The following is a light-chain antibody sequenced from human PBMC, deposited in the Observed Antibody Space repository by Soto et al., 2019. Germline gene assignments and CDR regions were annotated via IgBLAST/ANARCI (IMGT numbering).Light chain of an antibody. CDR3: AAWYDNLNGPL. V-gene: IGLV1-44*01. CDR1: HSNIGRYS. CDR2: SDD. J-gene: IGLJ3*02. Sequence: QCVMTQPPSLSGTPGQRVTISCSGSHSNIGRYSVNWYQHFPGTAPKILIYSDDERPSGVPDRFSGSKSGTSASLAISGLQSEDEAEYYCAAWYDNLNGPLFGGGTKVTVL.